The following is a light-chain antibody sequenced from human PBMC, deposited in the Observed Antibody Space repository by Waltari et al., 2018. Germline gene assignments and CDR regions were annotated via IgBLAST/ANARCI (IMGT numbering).Light chain of an antibody. J-gene: IGKJ2*01. CDR2: DSS. V-gene: IGKV3-15*01. CDR3: QQYNNWPFYT. CDR1: QSLSNK. Sequence: ETVMTQSPATLSVSPGERATLSCCASQSLSNKLAWYQQKVSQAPKLLIYDSSTRATGIPDSFSGSGSVTAFTLTIRSMPSEVFAVYYCQQYNNWPFYTFGQGTKLEI.